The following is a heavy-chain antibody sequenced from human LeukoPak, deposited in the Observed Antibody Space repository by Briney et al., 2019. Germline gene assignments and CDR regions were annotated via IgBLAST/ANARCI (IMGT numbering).Heavy chain of an antibody. D-gene: IGHD4-11*01. CDR1: GFTFSSYS. J-gene: IGHJ6*03. CDR3: ARARYSNYNYYYYYMDV. V-gene: IGHV3-48*01. CDR2: ISSSSSTK. Sequence: GSLRLSCAASGFTFSSYSMNWVRQAPGKGREWVSYISSSSSTKYYADSVKGRFTISRDNAKNSLYLQMNSLRAEDTAVYYCARARYSNYNYYYYYMDVWGKGTTVTVSS.